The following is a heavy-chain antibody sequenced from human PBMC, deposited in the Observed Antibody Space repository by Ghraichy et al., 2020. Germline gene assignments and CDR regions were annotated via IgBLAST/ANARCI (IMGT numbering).Heavy chain of an antibody. Sequence: SETRSLTCAVSGGSIISNHRWSWLRQPPGKGLEWIAEIHHSGSTNYNSSLKSRVTISVDKSKNQFSLQLSSVTAADTAVYYCARTSYFGSAFDPWGQGTLITVTS. CDR1: GGSIISNHR. J-gene: IGHJ5*02. CDR2: IHHSGST. CDR3: ARTSYFGSAFDP. V-gene: IGHV4-4*02. D-gene: IGHD3-10*01.